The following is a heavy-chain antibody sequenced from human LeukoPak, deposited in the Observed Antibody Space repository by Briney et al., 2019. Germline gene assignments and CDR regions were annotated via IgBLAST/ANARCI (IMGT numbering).Heavy chain of an antibody. CDR3: ARVPVSYGGHFDY. J-gene: IGHJ4*02. CDR1: GFTFSSYA. Sequence: GGSLRLSCAASGFTFSSYAMHRVRQAPGKGLEWVAVISYDGSNKYYADSVKGRFTISRDNSKNTLYLQMNSLRAEDTAVYYCARVPVSYGGHFDYWGQGTLVTVSS. CDR2: ISYDGSNK. D-gene: IGHD4-23*01. V-gene: IGHV3-30-3*01.